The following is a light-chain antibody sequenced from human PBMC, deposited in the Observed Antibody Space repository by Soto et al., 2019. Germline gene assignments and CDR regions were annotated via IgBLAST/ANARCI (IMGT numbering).Light chain of an antibody. CDR2: GNN. CDR1: SSSVGAGYD. V-gene: IGLV1-40*01. J-gene: IGLJ2*01. Sequence: QSLLTQPPSVSGAPGQRVTISCTGSSSSVGAGYDVHWYQQLPGTAPKLLIYGNNNRPSGVPDRFSGSKSGTSASLAITGLQAEDEADYYCQSYDSSLSGVVFGGGTKVTVL. CDR3: QSYDSSLSGVV.